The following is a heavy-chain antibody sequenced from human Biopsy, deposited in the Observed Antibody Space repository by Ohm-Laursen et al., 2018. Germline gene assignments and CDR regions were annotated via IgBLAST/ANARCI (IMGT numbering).Heavy chain of an antibody. D-gene: IGHD6-6*01. CDR3: ARDSSGTARAGGMDV. J-gene: IGHJ6*02. V-gene: IGHV3-23*01. Sequence: SLRLSCAASGFTFSSYDMSWVRQAPGKGLEWVSSIRGSADSTNYAASVKGRFTISRDNSKNTLFLQMNSLSAEDTAVYYCARDSSGTARAGGMDVWGQGTTVTVSS. CDR2: IRGSADST. CDR1: GFTFSSYD.